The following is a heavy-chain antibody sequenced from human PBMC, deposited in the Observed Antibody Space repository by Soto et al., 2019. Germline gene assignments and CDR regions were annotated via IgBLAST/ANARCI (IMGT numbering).Heavy chain of an antibody. J-gene: IGHJ4*02. D-gene: IGHD5-12*01. Sequence: SETLSLTCTVSGGSISSGGYYWSWIRQHPGKGLEWIGYIYYSGSTYYNPSLKSRVTISVDTSKNQFSLKLSSVTAADTAVYYRERARSGYSGYDYFDYWGQGTLVTVSS. V-gene: IGHV4-31*03. CDR1: GGSISSGGYY. CDR3: ERARSGYSGYDYFDY. CDR2: IYYSGST.